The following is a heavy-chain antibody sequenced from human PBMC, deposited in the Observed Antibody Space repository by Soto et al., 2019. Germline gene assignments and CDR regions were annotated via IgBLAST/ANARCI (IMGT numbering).Heavy chain of an antibody. V-gene: IGHV3-53*01. J-gene: IGHJ4*02. Sequence: EVQLVESGGGLIQPGGSLRLSCAVSGFTVRANYMSWVRQAPGKGLEWVSVIYSGDTTYYADSVKGRFIISRDISKNTPDLQMNILRAEDTAVYYCHGYGYWGQGTLVTVSS. CDR3: HGYGY. D-gene: IGHD5-12*01. CDR2: IYSGDTT. CDR1: GFTVRANY.